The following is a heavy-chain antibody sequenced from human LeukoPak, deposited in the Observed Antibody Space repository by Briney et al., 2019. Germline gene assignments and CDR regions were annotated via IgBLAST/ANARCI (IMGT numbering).Heavy chain of an antibody. V-gene: IGHV1-2*02. CDR3: ARDHDDILTGYYMADY. J-gene: IGHJ4*02. Sequence: ASVKVSCKASGYTFTGYYMHRVRQAPGQGLEWMGWINPNSGGTNYAQKFQGRVTMTRDTSISTAYMELSRLRSDDTAVYYCARDHDDILTGYYMADYWGQGTLVTVSS. CDR1: GYTFTGYY. CDR2: INPNSGGT. D-gene: IGHD3-9*01.